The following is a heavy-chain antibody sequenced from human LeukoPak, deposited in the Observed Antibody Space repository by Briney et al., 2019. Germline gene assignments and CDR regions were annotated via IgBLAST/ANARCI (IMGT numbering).Heavy chain of an antibody. CDR3: ARVLAYCSSTSCHDY. V-gene: IGHV1-69*01. CDR2: IIPIFGTA. Sequence: SVKVSCKASGGTFSSYAISWVRQAPGQGLEWMGGIIPIFGTANYAQKFQGRVTITADESTSTAYMELSSLRSDDTAVYYCARVLAYCSSTSCHDYWGQGTLVTVYS. D-gene: IGHD2-2*01. J-gene: IGHJ4*02. CDR1: GGTFSSYA.